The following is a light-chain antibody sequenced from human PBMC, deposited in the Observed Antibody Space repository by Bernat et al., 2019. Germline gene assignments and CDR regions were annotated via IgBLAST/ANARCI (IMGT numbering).Light chain of an antibody. CDR3: SSYTSSTTV. CDR2: DVS. J-gene: IGLJ1*01. Sequence: QSALTQPASVSGSPGQSITISCTGTSSDVGGYNSVSWYQQHPGKAPKLMMYDVSNRPSGVSNRFSGSKSGNTASLTISGLKAEDEAEYYCSSYTSSTTVFGTGTKVTVL. V-gene: IGLV2-14*03. CDR1: SSDVGGYNS.